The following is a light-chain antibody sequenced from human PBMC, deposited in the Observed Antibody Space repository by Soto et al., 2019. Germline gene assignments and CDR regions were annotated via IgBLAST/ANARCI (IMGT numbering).Light chain of an antibody. V-gene: IGKV3-11*01. CDR3: QQRFNSPRFT. J-gene: IGKJ2*01. Sequence: EIALTQSPATLSLSPGERATLSCRASQSVSSYLAWYQQKPGQAPRLLIYDASNRATGIPARFSGGGSGTDFTLTISSREPEDLAVYYCQQRFNSPRFTFGQGTKLEIK. CDR2: DAS. CDR1: QSVSSY.